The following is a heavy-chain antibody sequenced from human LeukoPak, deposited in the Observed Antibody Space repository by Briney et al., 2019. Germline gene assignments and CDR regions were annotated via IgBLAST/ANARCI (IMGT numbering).Heavy chain of an antibody. Sequence: ASVKVSCKASGYTFTSYGISWVRQAPGQGLGWMGWISTYNGNTHYAQKLQGRVTMTTDTSTSTAYMELRSLRSDDTAVYYCARSSLAVAGSVFDYWGQGTLATVSS. D-gene: IGHD6-19*01. CDR2: ISTYNGNT. J-gene: IGHJ4*02. V-gene: IGHV1-18*01. CDR3: ARSSLAVAGSVFDY. CDR1: GYTFTSYG.